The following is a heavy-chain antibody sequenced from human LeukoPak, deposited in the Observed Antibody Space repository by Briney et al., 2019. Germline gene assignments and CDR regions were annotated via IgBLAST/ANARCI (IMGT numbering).Heavy chain of an antibody. J-gene: IGHJ6*02. CDR1: GFTFSRFS. Sequence: GWSLRLSCAASGFTFSRFSMHWLREAPGKGLAWVSRINSDGSSTNYADSVKGRFTISRDNYKNTLYLQMNSLRAEDTAVYYCVQSGGMDVWGQGTTVTVSS. CDR2: INSDGSST. V-gene: IGHV3-74*01. CDR3: VQSGGMDV.